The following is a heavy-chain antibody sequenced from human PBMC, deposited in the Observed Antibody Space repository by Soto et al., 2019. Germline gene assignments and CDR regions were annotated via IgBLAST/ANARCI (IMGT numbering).Heavy chain of an antibody. CDR2: IIPSFGTA. CDR3: AKLPAADYYYGMVV. D-gene: IGHD2-2*01. J-gene: IGHJ6*02. V-gene: IGHV1-69*12. Sequence: QVQLVQSGAEVKKPGSSVKVSCKASGGTFSSYAISWVRQAPGQGLEWMGGIIPSFGTANYAQKFQGRVTITADESTSTAYMELSSLRCEDTAVYYIAKLPAADYYYGMVVWGQGTTVTVSS. CDR1: GGTFSSYA.